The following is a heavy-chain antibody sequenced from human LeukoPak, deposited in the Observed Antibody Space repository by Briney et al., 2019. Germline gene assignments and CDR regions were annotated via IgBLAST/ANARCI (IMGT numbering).Heavy chain of an antibody. J-gene: IGHJ4*02. CDR1: DFNVNNNY. Sequence: GGSLRLSCAASDFNVNNNYMNWVRQAPGKGLEWVSLIDNFGSIYYRDSVKCRFTISRDISTKTLYLQMSTLSAEDTAIYYCAGGSYCGSGARPGYFDHWGQGILVTVSS. D-gene: IGHD3-10*01. V-gene: IGHV3-53*01. CDR3: AGGSYCGSGARPGYFDH. CDR2: IDNFGSI.